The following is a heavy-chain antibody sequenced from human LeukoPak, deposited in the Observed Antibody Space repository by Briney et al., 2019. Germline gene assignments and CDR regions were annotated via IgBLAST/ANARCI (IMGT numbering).Heavy chain of an antibody. CDR2: IIPIFGTA. V-gene: IGHV1-69*05. CDR3: ARGPLGCSSTSCSSLYYSYYYMDV. J-gene: IGHJ6*03. CDR1: GGTFISYA. Sequence: ASVKVSCKASGGTFISYAISWVRQAPGQGLEWMGGIIPIFGTANYAQKFQGRVTITTDESTSTAYMELSSLRSEDTAVYYCARGPLGCSSTSCSSLYYSYYYMDVWGKGTTVTVSS. D-gene: IGHD2-2*01.